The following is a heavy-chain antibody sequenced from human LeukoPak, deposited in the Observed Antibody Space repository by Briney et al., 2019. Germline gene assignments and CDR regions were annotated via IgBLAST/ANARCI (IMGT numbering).Heavy chain of an antibody. V-gene: IGHV3-30-3*01. CDR3: ARAPMSYDSSGFGGAFDI. CDR1: GFTFSNYA. J-gene: IGHJ3*02. Sequence: PGRSLRLSCAASGFTFSNYAMHWVRQAPGKGLEWVAVISYDGTNKYYADSVKGRFTISRDNSKNTMYLQMNSLRAEDTAMYYWARAPMSYDSSGFGGAFDIWGQGTMVTVSS. D-gene: IGHD3-22*01. CDR2: ISYDGTNK.